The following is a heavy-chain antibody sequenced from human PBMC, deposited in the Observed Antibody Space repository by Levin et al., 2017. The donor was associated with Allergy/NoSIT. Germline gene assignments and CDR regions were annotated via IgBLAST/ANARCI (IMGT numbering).Heavy chain of an antibody. V-gene: IGHV4-38-2*01. CDR2: IYHSGST. Sequence: SETLSLTCAVSGYSISSGYYWGWIRQPPGKGLEWIGSIYHSGSTYYNPSLKSRVTISVDTSKNQFSLKLSSVTAADTAVYYCARVVAVAGIGWFDPWGQGTLVTVSS. CDR3: ARVVAVAGIGWFDP. D-gene: IGHD6-19*01. J-gene: IGHJ5*02. CDR1: GYSISSGYY.